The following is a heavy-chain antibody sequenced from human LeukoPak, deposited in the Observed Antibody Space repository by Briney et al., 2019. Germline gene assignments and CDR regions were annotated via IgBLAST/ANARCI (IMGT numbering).Heavy chain of an antibody. D-gene: IGHD3-10*01. Sequence: GGSLRLSCAASGFTFSSYWMSWVRQAPGKGLEWVANIKQDGSEKYYVDSVKGRFTNSRDNAKNSLYLQMNSLRAEDTAVYYCARDWFGYGTFYYYYYGMDVWGQGTTVTVSS. CDR1: GFTFSSYW. CDR3: ARDWFGYGTFYYYYYGMDV. CDR2: IKQDGSEK. J-gene: IGHJ6*02. V-gene: IGHV3-7*01.